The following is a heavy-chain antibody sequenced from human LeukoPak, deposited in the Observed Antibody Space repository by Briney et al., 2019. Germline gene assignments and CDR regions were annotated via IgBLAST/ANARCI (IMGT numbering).Heavy chain of an antibody. Sequence: GGSLRLSCAASGFTFSSYGMHWVRQAPGKGLEWVAVIWYDGSNKYYADSVKGRFTISRDNSKNTLYLQMNSLRAEDTAMYYCARGGGGSGSYSDYWGQGTLVTVSS. CDR1: GFTFSSYG. D-gene: IGHD3-10*01. CDR2: IWYDGSNK. CDR3: ARGGGGSGSYSDY. J-gene: IGHJ4*02. V-gene: IGHV3-33*01.